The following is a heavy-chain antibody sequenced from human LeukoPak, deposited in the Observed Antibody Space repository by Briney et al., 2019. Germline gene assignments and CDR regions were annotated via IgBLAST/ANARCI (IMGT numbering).Heavy chain of an antibody. J-gene: IGHJ3*02. V-gene: IGHV3-15*01. CDR2: IKSKTGSGTT. CDR1: GITFNNVW. D-gene: IGHD3-22*01. CDR3: TASSGSDAFDI. Sequence: GGSLRLSCAASGITFNNVWMSWVRQAPGKGLEWVGRIKSKTGSGTTDYAAPVKGRFTISRDDSKNTLYLQMSSLKTEDTALYYCTASSGSDAFDIWGQGTMVTVSS.